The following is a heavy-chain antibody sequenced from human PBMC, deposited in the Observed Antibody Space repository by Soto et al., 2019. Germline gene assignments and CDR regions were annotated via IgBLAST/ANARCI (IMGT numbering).Heavy chain of an antibody. J-gene: IGHJ4*02. CDR3: ASSAGFCSGGSCYDY. V-gene: IGHV3-53*01. CDR2: IYSGGLT. Sequence: GGSLRLSCAASKLTVGSSYMTWVRQAPGKGLEWVSVIYSGGLTYYADSVKGRFTISRDTSKNTLYLQMNTLRADDTAVYYCASSAGFCSGGSCYDYWGQGT. CDR1: KLTVGSSY. D-gene: IGHD2-15*01.